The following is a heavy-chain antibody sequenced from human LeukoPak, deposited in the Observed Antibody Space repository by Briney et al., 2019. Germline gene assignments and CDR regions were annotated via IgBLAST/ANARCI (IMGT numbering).Heavy chain of an antibody. CDR3: ARAIEGYCSSTSCYTFDY. CDR2: INAGNGNT. Sequence: ASVKVSCKASGYTFTSYAMHWVRQAPGQRLEWMGWINAGNGNTKYSQKFQGRVTITRDTSARTAYMELSSLRSEDTAVYYCARAIEGYCSSTSCYTFDYWGQGTLVTVSS. V-gene: IGHV1-3*01. J-gene: IGHJ4*02. D-gene: IGHD2-2*02. CDR1: GYTFTSYA.